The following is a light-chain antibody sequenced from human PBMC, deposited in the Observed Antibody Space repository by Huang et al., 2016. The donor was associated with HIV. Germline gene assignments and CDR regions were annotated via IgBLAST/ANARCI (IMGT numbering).Light chain of an antibody. CDR1: QSVTTSY. Sequence: EIVLTQSPGTLSLSPGERATLSCRASQSVTTSYLARDQRKPGQAPRLLIYGASSRGTGIPDRFSGSGSGRDFTLTISRLEPEDFSVYYCQQYGSSPWTFGQGTKLEIK. CDR2: GAS. CDR3: QQYGSSPWT. J-gene: IGKJ2*02. V-gene: IGKV3-20*01.